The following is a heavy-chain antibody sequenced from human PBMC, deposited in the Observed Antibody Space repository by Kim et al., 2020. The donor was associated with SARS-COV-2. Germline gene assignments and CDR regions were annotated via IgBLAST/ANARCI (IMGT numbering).Heavy chain of an antibody. Sequence: GGSLRLSCAASGFTFSSYEMNWVRQAPGKGLEWVSYISSSGSTIYYADSVKGRFTISRDNAKNSLYLQMNSLRAEDTAVYYCAGGYVWGSYRLSLYYYGMDVWGQGTTVTVSS. CDR1: GFTFSSYE. D-gene: IGHD3-16*02. CDR2: ISSSGSTI. CDR3: AGGYVWGSYRLSLYYYGMDV. V-gene: IGHV3-48*03. J-gene: IGHJ6*02.